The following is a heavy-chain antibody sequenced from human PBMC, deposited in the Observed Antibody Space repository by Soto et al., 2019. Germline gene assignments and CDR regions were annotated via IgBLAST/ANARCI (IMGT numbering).Heavy chain of an antibody. CDR1: GGSISSYY. CDR3: ARMPYTSGFRFDP. V-gene: IGHV4-4*07. D-gene: IGHD6-19*01. CDR2: IYTSGST. Sequence: SETLSLTCTVSGGSISSYYWSWIRQPAGKGLEWIGRIYTSGSTTYNPSLTSRVTMSVDTSNNQFSLKLKSVTAADTAVYFCARMPYTSGFRFDPWGPGTLVTVSS. J-gene: IGHJ5*02.